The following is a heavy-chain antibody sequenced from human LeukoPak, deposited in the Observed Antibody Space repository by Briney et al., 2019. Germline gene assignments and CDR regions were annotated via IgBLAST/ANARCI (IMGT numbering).Heavy chain of an antibody. CDR3: ARIYSSGRGNDALDI. J-gene: IGHJ3*02. CDR2: ISSTSSTI. CDR1: GLTFSTYG. Sequence: PGGSLTLSCAASGLTFSTYGMTWVRQAPGKGLEWVSYISSTSSTIYYADSVKGRFTISRDNAKNSLFLQMNSLRDEDTAFYYCARIYSSGRGNDALDIWGQGTMVSVSS. V-gene: IGHV3-48*02. D-gene: IGHD6-19*01.